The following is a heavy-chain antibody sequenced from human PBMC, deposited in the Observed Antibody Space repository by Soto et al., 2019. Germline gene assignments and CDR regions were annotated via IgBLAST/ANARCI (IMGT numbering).Heavy chain of an antibody. Sequence: PSETLSLTCTVSGGSISSGGYYWSWIRQHPGKGLEWIGYIYYSGSTYYNPSLKSRVTISVDTSKNQFSLKLSSVTAADTAVYYCARVMTTVTPANYGMDVWGQGTTVTVSS. J-gene: IGHJ6*02. CDR2: IYYSGST. CDR3: ARVMTTVTPANYGMDV. CDR1: GGSISSGGYY. V-gene: IGHV4-31*03. D-gene: IGHD4-4*01.